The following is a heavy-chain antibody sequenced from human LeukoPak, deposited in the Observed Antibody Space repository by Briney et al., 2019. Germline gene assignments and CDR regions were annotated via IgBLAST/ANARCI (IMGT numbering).Heavy chain of an antibody. CDR2: MSGSGAGT. D-gene: IGHD3-22*01. J-gene: IGHJ4*02. CDR3: AKTFYYDSSGYWDD. CDR1: GFTFRNYA. V-gene: IGHV3-23*01. Sequence: GGSLRLSCAASGFTFRNYATTWVRQAPGKGLEWVSAMSGSGAGTYYADSVKGRFTISRDNSEKTLYLQMNSLRAEDTAVYYCAKTFYYDSSGYWDDWGQGTLVTVSS.